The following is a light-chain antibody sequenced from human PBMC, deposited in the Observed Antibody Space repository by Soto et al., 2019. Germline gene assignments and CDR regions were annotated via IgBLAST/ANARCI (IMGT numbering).Light chain of an antibody. Sequence: EIVLTQSPGTLSLSPGERATLSCRASQSVSNNYLAWYQQKPGQAPRLLIYGTSSRATGIPDRFSGSGSGTDSTLTISRLEPEDFAVYYCQQYGNSPITFGQGTRLEIK. CDR2: GTS. CDR1: QSVSNNY. J-gene: IGKJ5*01. V-gene: IGKV3-20*01. CDR3: QQYGNSPIT.